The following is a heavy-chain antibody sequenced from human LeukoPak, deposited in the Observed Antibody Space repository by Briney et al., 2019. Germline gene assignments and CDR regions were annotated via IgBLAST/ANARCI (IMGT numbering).Heavy chain of an antibody. CDR1: GYSISSGYY. J-gene: IGHJ3*02. CDR3: ARDSSGYSQGAFDI. D-gene: IGHD3-22*01. Sequence: SETLSLTCTVSGYSISSGYYWGWIRQPPGKGLEWIGSIYHSGSTYYNPSLKSRVTISVDTSKNQFSLKLSSVTAADTAVYYCARDSSGYSQGAFDIWGQGTMVTVSS. V-gene: IGHV4-38-2*02. CDR2: IYHSGST.